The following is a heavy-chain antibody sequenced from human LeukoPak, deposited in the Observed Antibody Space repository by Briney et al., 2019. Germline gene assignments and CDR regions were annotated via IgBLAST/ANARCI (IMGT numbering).Heavy chain of an antibody. Sequence: AGGSLRLSCAASGFTFDDYAMHWVRQVPGKGLEWVSLISGDGGSTYYADSVKGRFTISRDNSKNTLYLQMNSLRAEDTAVYYCAKPITIFGVVIDYDYWGQGTLVTVSS. D-gene: IGHD3-3*01. V-gene: IGHV3-43*02. CDR3: AKPITIFGVVIDYDY. CDR2: ISGDGGST. CDR1: GFTFDDYA. J-gene: IGHJ4*02.